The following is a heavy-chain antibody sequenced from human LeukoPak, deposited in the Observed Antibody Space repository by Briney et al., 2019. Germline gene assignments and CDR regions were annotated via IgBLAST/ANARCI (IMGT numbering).Heavy chain of an antibody. V-gene: IGHV3-11*01. Sequence: GGSLRLSCVTPGFIFSGHYMSWIRQAPGKGLEWVGYISGSGSDISYADSVKGRFTISRDNAKDSLYLQMNSLRADDTAVYYCGTHAGRTGSGDWGQGTLVTVSS. CDR3: GTHAGRTGSGD. CDR1: GFIFSGHY. D-gene: IGHD3/OR15-3a*01. CDR2: ISGSGSDI. J-gene: IGHJ4*02.